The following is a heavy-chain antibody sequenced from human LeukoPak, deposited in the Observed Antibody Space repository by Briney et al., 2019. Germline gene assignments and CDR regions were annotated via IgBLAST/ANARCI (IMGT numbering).Heavy chain of an antibody. D-gene: IGHD1-14*01. V-gene: IGHV4-34*01. J-gene: IGHJ3*02. CDR1: GGSFSGYY. CDR2: INHSGST. CDR3: ARVGRGIAFDI. Sequence: SETLSLTCAVYGGSFSGYYWSWIRQPPGKGLEWIGEINHSGSTNYNPSLKSRVTISVDTSKNQFSPKLSSVTAADTAVYYCARVGRGIAFDIWGQGTMVTVSS.